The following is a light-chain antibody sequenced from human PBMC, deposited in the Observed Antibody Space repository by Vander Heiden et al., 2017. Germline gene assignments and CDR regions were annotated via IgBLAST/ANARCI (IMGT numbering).Light chain of an antibody. CDR2: EVS. V-gene: IGLV2-14*01. Sequence: QSALTQPASVSGSPGQSTSISCTGTSSDVGGYKFVSWYQQHPGKAPGLMIYEVSDRPSGVSNRFSGSKLGNTASLTITGVEAGDEADYYWRSYTTTSALVLFGGGTKVTVL. CDR1: SSDVGGYKF. CDR3: RSYTTTSALVL. J-gene: IGLJ2*01.